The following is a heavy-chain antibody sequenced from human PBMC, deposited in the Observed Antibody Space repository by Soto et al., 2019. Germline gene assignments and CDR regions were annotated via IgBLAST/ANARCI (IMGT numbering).Heavy chain of an antibody. CDR3: ARGDTAMVNYFDY. J-gene: IGHJ4*02. V-gene: IGHV4-59*01. D-gene: IGHD5-18*01. CDR2: IYYSGST. CDR1: GGSISSYY. Sequence: PSETLSLTCTVSGGSISSYYWSWIRQPPGKGLEWIGYIYYSGSTNYNPSLKSRVTISVDTSKNQFSLKLSSVTAADTAVYYCARGDTAMVNYFDYWGQGTLVTVSS.